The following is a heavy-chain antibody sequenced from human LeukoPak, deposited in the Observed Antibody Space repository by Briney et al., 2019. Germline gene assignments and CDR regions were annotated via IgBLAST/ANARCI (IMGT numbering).Heavy chain of an antibody. CDR1: LYTFTSYG. Sequence: ASVKVSRKASLYTFTSYGISSVRQAPGQGREGMGWISAYNGNTNYAQKLQGRVTMTTDTSTSTAYMELRSLRSDDTAVYYCARDQVYGDSSDAFDIWGQGTMVTVSS. D-gene: IGHD4-17*01. J-gene: IGHJ3*02. CDR2: ISAYNGNT. CDR3: ARDQVYGDSSDAFDI. V-gene: IGHV1-18*01.